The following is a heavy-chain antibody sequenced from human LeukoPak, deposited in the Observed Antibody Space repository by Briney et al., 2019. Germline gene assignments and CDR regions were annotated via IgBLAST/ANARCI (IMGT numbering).Heavy chain of an antibody. D-gene: IGHD3-10*01. J-gene: IGHJ1*01. V-gene: IGHV4-59*08. CDR2: TYYSGST. CDR3: ARYGSGSYSDDHFQH. Sequence: SETLSLTCTVAGGSINSYYWSWIRQPPGKGVEWVGYTYYSGSTRYNPSLTSRVTISVDTSKNQFSLKLTSVTAADTAVYYCARYGSGSYSDDHFQHWGQGTLVTVSS. CDR1: GGSINSYY.